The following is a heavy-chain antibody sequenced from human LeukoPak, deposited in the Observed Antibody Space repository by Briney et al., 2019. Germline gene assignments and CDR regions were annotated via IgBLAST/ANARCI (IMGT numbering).Heavy chain of an antibody. D-gene: IGHD3-16*01. CDR1: NRSISSYH. CDR3: AGLSPSLKYFQH. CDR2: IYYSGSS. V-gene: IGHV4-59*08. J-gene: IGHJ1*01. Sequence: PSDPQALICTVSNRSISSYHWRWIRQSQAKAKDCLGYIYYSGSSNYNPSLKSLVNMSVDPSKNQFSLKLSSVTAADTAVYYCAGLSPSLKYFQHWGQGTLVTVSS.